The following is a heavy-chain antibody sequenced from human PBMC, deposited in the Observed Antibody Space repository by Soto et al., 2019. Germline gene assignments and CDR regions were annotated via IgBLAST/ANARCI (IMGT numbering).Heavy chain of an antibody. J-gene: IGHJ6*02. V-gene: IGHV4-61*05. CDR3: ARHLRVRGYYYGMDV. Sequence: PSETLSLTCAVSGGSISSGGYSWGWVRQPPGKGLEWIGCIYYSGSTYYNPSLKSRVTISVDTSKNQFSLKLSSVTAADTAVYYCARHLRVRGYYYGMDVWGQGTTVTVSS. CDR1: GGSISSGGYS. CDR2: IYYSGST. D-gene: IGHD3-10*01.